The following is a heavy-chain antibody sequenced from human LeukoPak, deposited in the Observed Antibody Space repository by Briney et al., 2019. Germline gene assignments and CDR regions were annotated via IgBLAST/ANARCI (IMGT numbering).Heavy chain of an antibody. CDR3: AKDAAKWFRDSYYYYYGMDV. Sequence: GGSLRLSCAASGFTFSSYGMHWVRQAPGKGLEWVAVISYDGSNKYYADSVKGRFTISRDNSKNTLYLQMNSLRAEDTAVYYCAKDAAKWFRDSYYYYYGMDVWGKGTTVTVSS. D-gene: IGHD3-10*01. J-gene: IGHJ6*04. CDR1: GFTFSSYG. V-gene: IGHV3-30*18. CDR2: ISYDGSNK.